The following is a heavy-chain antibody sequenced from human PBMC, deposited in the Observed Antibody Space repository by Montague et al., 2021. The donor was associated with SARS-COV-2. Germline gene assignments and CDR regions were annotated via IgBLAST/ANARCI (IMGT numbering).Heavy chain of an antibody. Sequence: SLRLSCAASGFTFSSISMNWVRQAPGKRLEWVSSISSESAYIVYTESVRGRFTISRDNAQNILYLQMNSLRAEDTDVYYCARFETSKFYSSGMDVWGQGTTVTVSS. CDR2: ISSESAYI. D-gene: IGHD2-15*01. CDR3: ARFETSKFYSSGMDV. CDR1: GFTFSSIS. J-gene: IGHJ6*02. V-gene: IGHV3-21*01.